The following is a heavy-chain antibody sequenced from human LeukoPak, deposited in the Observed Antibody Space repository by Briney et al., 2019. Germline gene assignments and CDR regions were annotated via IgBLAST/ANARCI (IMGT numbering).Heavy chain of an antibody. J-gene: IGHJ4*01. D-gene: IGHD4-23*01. Sequence: PGGSLRLSCSASGFTFSSFYMNWVRQAPGKGLEWVSYISSSGSTIYYADSVKGRFTISRDNAKNSLYLQTNSLRPEDTALYYCSTGPRSLPYWGPGTLVTVSS. CDR3: STGPRSLPY. CDR1: GFTFSSFY. V-gene: IGHV3-48*03. CDR2: ISSSGSTI.